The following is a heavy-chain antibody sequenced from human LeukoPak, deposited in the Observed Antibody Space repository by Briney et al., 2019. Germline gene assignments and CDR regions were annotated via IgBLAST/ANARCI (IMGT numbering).Heavy chain of an antibody. J-gene: IGHJ6*02. CDR3: ARGHPKTVAGTNYFYYYYGMDV. D-gene: IGHD6-19*01. CDR1: GYTFTSYG. V-gene: IGHV1-3*01. Sequence: ASVKVSCTTSGYTFTSYGMHWVRQAPGQSLEWMGWINGGNGNTKYSEKFQGRVTMTTDTSTSTAYMELRSLRSDDTAVYYCARGHPKTVAGTNYFYYYYGMDVWGQGTTVTVSS. CDR2: INGGNGNT.